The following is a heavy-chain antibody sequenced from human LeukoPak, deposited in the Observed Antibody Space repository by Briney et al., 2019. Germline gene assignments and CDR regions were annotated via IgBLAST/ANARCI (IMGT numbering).Heavy chain of an antibody. V-gene: IGHV3-21*01. CDR2: ISSSSSYI. Sequence: GGSLGLSCVASGFTFSSYAMSWVRQAPGKGLEWVSSISSSSSYIYYADSVKGRFTISRDNAKNSLYLQMNSLRAEDTAVYYCARVLTYYYGSGSSDYFDYWGQGTLVTVSS. CDR3: ARVLTYYYGSGSSDYFDY. CDR1: GFTFSSYA. D-gene: IGHD3-10*01. J-gene: IGHJ4*02.